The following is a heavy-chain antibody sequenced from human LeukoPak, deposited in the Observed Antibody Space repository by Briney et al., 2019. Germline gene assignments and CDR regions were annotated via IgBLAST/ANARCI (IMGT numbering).Heavy chain of an antibody. CDR2: INHSGST. D-gene: IGHD5-12*01. J-gene: IGHJ4*02. CDR1: GGSFSGYY. V-gene: IGHV4-34*01. Sequence: SSETLSLTCAVYGGSFSGYYWSWIRQPPGKGLEWIGEINHSGSTNYNPSLKSRVTISVDTSKSQLSLKLRSVTAADTAVYYCASLLNVAGYSSHDSDYWGQGTLVTVSS. CDR3: ASLLNVAGYSSHDSDY.